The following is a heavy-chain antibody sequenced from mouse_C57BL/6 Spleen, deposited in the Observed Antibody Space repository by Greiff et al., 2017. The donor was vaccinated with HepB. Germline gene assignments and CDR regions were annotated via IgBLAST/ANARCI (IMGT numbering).Heavy chain of an antibody. D-gene: IGHD1-1*01. CDR1: GYSFTSYY. J-gene: IGHJ2*01. CDR2: IYPGSGNT. V-gene: IGHV1-66*01. CDR3: ARSLTTVLDY. Sequence: VQWVESGPELVKPGASVKISCKASGYSFTSYYIHWVKQRPGQGLEWIGWIYPGSGNTKYNEKFKGKATLTADTSSSTAYMQLSSLTSEDSAVYYCARSLTTVLDYWGQGTTLTVSS.